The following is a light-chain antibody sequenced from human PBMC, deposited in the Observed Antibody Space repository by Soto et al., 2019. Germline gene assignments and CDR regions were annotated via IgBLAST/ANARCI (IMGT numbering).Light chain of an antibody. CDR2: AAS. V-gene: IGKV1-39*01. CDR3: QQLNSYPLT. Sequence: DIQVTQSPSSLSASVGDRVTITCRASQSITNNLNWYQQKPGKAPKLLIYAASSLQSGVPSRFSGGGSGTDFTLTITSLQPEDFATYYCQQLNSYPLTFGGGTKVDIK. CDR1: QSITNN. J-gene: IGKJ4*01.